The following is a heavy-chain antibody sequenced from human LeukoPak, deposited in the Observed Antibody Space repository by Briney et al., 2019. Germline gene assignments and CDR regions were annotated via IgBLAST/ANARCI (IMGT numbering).Heavy chain of an antibody. J-gene: IGHJ4*02. CDR3: AKDYGAFCFDS. CDR1: GYTFTGYY. Sequence: ASVKVSCKASGYTFTGYYMHCVRQAPGQGLEWMGWTIPDSGDTNYAQKFQGRVTMTRDTSISTAYMELSGLRSDDTALYYCAKDYGAFCFDSWGQGTLVTVSS. V-gene: IGHV1-2*02. D-gene: IGHD4-17*01. CDR2: TIPDSGDT.